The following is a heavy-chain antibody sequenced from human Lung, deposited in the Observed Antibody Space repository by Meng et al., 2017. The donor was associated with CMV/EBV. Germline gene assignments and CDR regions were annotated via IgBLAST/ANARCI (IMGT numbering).Heavy chain of an antibody. CDR1: GDSITNHNW. V-gene: IGHV4-4*02. J-gene: IGHJ1*01. CDR3: LRRSGGSV. CDR2: IPHRGSS. Sequence: QGPLRESGTALVKPSETLSLTCAVSGDSITNHNWWAWVRQPPGKGLEWIGEIPHRGSSAYNPSLKSRVSMSIDKSKNQFSLKLTSVTAADTAVYHCLRRSGGSVWGQGTLVTVSS. D-gene: IGHD3-10*01.